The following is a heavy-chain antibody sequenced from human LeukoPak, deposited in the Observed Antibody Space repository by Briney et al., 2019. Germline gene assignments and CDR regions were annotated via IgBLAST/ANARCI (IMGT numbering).Heavy chain of an antibody. CDR3: ASPLGYSNAFDI. Sequence: SGGSLRLSCAASGFTFSSYWMHWVRQAPGKGLVWVSRINSDGSSASYADSVKGRFTISRDNSKNTLYLQMNSLRAEDTAVYYCASPLGYSNAFDIWGQGTMVTVSS. J-gene: IGHJ3*02. V-gene: IGHV3-74*01. D-gene: IGHD6-13*01. CDR2: INSDGSSA. CDR1: GFTFSSYW.